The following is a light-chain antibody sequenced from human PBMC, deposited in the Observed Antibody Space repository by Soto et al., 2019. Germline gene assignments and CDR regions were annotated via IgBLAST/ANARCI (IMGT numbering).Light chain of an antibody. CDR3: SSYTSSSTDV. Sequence: QSALTQPASVSGSPGQSITISCTGTSSDVGGYNYVSWYQQHPGKAPKLMIYDVSNRPSGVSNRFSGSKSGNTASLTISGLQAEDEADYYCSSYTSSSTDVFGTGTKLIVL. CDR1: SSDVGGYNY. J-gene: IGLJ1*01. V-gene: IGLV2-14*01. CDR2: DVS.